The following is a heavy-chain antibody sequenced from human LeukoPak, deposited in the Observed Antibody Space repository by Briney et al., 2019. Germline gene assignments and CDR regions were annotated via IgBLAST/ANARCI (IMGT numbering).Heavy chain of an antibody. J-gene: IGHJ3*02. D-gene: IGHD3-22*01. Sequence: GXGLEGVSVIYSGGSTYSTDSVKGRFTISRDNSKNTLYLQMNSLRAEDTAVYYCARGAGLSLRAFDIWGQGTMVTVSS. CDR2: IYSGGST. V-gene: IGHV3-66*01. CDR3: ARGAGLSLRAFDI.